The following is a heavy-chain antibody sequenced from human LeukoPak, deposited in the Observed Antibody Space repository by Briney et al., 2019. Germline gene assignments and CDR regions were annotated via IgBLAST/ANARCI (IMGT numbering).Heavy chain of an antibody. CDR3: AKWLQSGGYFDY. D-gene: IGHD5-24*01. CDR2: IDTDGSST. Sequence: PGGSLRLSCAASGFTFSSYWMHWVRQAPGKGLVWVSRIDTDGSSTSYADSVKGRFTISRDNSKNTLYLQMNSLRAEDTAVYYCAKWLQSGGYFDYWGQGTLVTVSS. J-gene: IGHJ4*02. CDR1: GFTFSSYW. V-gene: IGHV3-74*01.